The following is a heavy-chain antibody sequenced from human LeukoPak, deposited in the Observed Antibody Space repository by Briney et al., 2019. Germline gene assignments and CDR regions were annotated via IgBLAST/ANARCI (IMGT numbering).Heavy chain of an antibody. D-gene: IGHD3-22*01. V-gene: IGHV4-61*02. CDR2: IYTSGST. CDR3: ARDKYIYDNSGSTLDL. Sequence: PSQTLSLTCTVSGGSISSGTYYWNWIRQPAGKGLEWIGRIYTSGSTNYNPSLTSRVTISVDTSKNQFSLKLSSVTAADTAVYYCARDKYIYDNSGSTLDLWGQGTLVTVSS. J-gene: IGHJ5*02. CDR1: GGSISSGTYY.